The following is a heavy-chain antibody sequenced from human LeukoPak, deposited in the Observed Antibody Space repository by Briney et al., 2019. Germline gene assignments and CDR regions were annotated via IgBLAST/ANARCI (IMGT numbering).Heavy chain of an antibody. V-gene: IGHV4-38-2*02. CDR3: ARYYDSSGYYSNWFDP. Sequence: SETLSLTXTVSGYSISSGYYWGWVRQPPGKGLEGIGSIYHSGSTYYNPSLKSRVTISVDTSKNQFSLKLSSVTAADTAVYYCARYYDSSGYYSNWFDPWGQGTLVTVSS. D-gene: IGHD3-22*01. CDR1: GYSISSGYY. CDR2: IYHSGST. J-gene: IGHJ5*02.